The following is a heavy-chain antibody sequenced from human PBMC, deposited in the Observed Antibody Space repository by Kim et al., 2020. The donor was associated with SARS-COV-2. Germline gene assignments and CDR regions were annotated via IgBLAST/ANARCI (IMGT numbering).Heavy chain of an antibody. Sequence: SETLSLTCTVSGGSLNGYFWTWIRQSPEKGLEWIGYIRYTGRTEYNPSLKSRVTMSLDTSKNQFSLKLISVAAADTAVYYCARLPDINGWLFDYLGQGTL. V-gene: IGHV4-59*13. CDR3: ARLPDINGWLFDY. J-gene: IGHJ4*02. D-gene: IGHD6-19*01. CDR2: IRYTGRT. CDR1: GGSLNGYF.